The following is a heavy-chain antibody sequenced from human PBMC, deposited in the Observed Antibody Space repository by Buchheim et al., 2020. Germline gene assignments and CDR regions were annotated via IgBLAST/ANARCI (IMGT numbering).Heavy chain of an antibody. D-gene: IGHD6-13*01. CDR3: ARHSADYYALDV. CDR2: IHYSGST. J-gene: IGHJ6*02. CDR1: GDSINGYY. V-gene: IGHV4-59*08. Sequence: QVQLQESGPGLVKPSETLSLTCTVSGDSINGYYWSWIRQPPGKGLEWIAYIHYSGSTVYNTSVRSRVTISLDTSKNQVSLKLTSVTAADTGVYFCARHSADYYALDVWGQGTT.